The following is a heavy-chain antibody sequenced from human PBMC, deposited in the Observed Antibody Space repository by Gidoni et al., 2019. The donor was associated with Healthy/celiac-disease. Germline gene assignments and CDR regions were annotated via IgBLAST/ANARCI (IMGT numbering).Heavy chain of an antibody. Sequence: QITLKESGPTLVKPTQTLTLTCPFSGFSLRTSGVGVGWIRQPPGKALEWLALIYWNDDKRYSPSLKSRLTITKDTSKNQVVLTMTNMDPVDTATYYCAHRLRRYCSSTSCYGIDAFDIWGQGTMVTVSS. CDR3: AHRLRRYCSSTSCYGIDAFDI. CDR2: IYWNDDK. D-gene: IGHD2-2*01. CDR1: GFSLRTSGVG. V-gene: IGHV2-5*01. J-gene: IGHJ3*02.